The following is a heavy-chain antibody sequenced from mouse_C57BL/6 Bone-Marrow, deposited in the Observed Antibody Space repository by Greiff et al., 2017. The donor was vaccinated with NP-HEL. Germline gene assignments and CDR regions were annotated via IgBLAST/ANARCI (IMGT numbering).Heavy chain of an antibody. J-gene: IGHJ1*03. Sequence: QVQLQQSGSELRSPGSSVKLSCKDFDSEVFPIAYMSWVRQKPGHGFEWIGGILPSIGRTIYGEKFEDKATLDADTLSNTAYLELNSLTSEDSAIYYCARRDYYGSSLYWYFDVWGTGTTVTVSS. V-gene: IGHV15-2*01. CDR3: ARRDYYGSSLYWYFDV. CDR1: DSEVFPIAY. CDR2: ILPSIGRT. D-gene: IGHD1-1*01.